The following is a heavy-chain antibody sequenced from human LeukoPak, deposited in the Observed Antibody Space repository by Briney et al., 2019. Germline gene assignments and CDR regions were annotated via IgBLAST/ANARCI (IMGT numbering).Heavy chain of an antibody. J-gene: IGHJ4*02. Sequence: PGGSLRLSCAASGFXFSNYGMHWVRQAPGKGLEWVAIMSYDGSHKYYRDSVKGRFTISRDNSKNTLYLQMNSLRAEDTAVYYCAKDRVTYSYYFDYWGQGTLVTVSS. CDR1: GFXFSNYG. CDR2: MSYDGSHK. D-gene: IGHD4-11*01. V-gene: IGHV3-30*18. CDR3: AKDRVTYSYYFDY.